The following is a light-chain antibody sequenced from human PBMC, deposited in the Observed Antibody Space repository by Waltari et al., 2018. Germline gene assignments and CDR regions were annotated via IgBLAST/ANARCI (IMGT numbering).Light chain of an antibody. V-gene: IGKV3-15*01. J-gene: IGKJ4*01. CDR1: QNVGSD. Sequence: EIVMTQSPVILSVSPGDGATLSCRASQNVGSDLAWYQQKPGQPPRLIIYDASTRASDIPARFSGRGSGTEFTLTISSLQSEDFAIDYCQQYNERPPLTFGGGTKVDIK. CDR3: QQYNERPPLT. CDR2: DAS.